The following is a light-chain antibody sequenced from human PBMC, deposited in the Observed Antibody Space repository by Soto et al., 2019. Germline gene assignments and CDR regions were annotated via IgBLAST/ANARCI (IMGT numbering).Light chain of an antibody. V-gene: IGLV2-14*01. CDR2: DVT. CDR1: SSDVGGYNY. CDR3: SSYTSGSARV. Sequence: QSVLTQPASVSGSPGQSITISCTGTSSDVGGYNYVSWYQQHPGKAPKLMIYDVTNRPSGVSKRFSGSKSGNTASLTISGLQTEDEADYYCSSYTSGSARVFGGGTKLTVL. J-gene: IGLJ3*02.